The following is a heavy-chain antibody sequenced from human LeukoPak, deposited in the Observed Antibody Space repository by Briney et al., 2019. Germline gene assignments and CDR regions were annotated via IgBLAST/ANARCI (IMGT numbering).Heavy chain of an antibody. D-gene: IGHD2-2*02. CDR2: IIPILGIA. V-gene: IGHV1-69*04. Sequence: SVTVSCKASGGTFSSYAISWVRQAPGQGLEWMGRIIPILGIANYAQKFQGRVTITADKSTSTAYMELSSLRSEDTAVYYCAARYCNSTSCYTRSYYYYYGMDVWGQGTTVTVSS. CDR1: GGTFSSYA. J-gene: IGHJ6*02. CDR3: AARYCNSTSCYTRSYYYYYGMDV.